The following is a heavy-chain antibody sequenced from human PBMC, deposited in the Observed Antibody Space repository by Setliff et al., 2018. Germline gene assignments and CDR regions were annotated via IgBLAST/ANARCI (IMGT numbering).Heavy chain of an antibody. CDR2: IKSKTDGGTT. V-gene: IGHV3-15*01. J-gene: IGHJ4*02. D-gene: IGHD2-15*01. CDR3: TSMVVAANIVVY. Sequence: NPGGSLRLSCAASGFTFSNAWMSWVRQAPGKGLEWVGRIKSKTDGGTTDYAAPVKGRFTISRDDSKNTLYLQMNSLKTEDTAVYYCTSMVVAANIVVYWGQGTLVTVSS. CDR1: GFTFSNAW.